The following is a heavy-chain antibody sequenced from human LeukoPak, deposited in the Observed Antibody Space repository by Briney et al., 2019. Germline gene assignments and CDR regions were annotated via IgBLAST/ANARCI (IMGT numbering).Heavy chain of an antibody. Sequence: SETLSLTCTVSGASVTTFYWSWFRQPPGKGLEWIGYIYYSGVTNYNPSLKSRVTMSVDTSKNQFSLKVTSVTAADTAIYYCARDQAEHEWFDPWGQGILVTVSS. CDR3: ARDQAEHEWFDP. CDR1: GASVTTFY. CDR2: IYYSGVT. J-gene: IGHJ5*02. D-gene: IGHD6-13*01. V-gene: IGHV4-59*02.